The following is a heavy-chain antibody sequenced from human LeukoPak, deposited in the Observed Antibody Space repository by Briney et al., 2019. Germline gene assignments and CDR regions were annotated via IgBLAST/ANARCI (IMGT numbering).Heavy chain of an antibody. CDR3: ARGGMVRGAMGYDYYYYMDV. Sequence: ASVKVSCKASGYTFTSYYMHWVRQAPGQGLEWMGIINPSGGSTSYAQKFQGRVTMTRDTSISTAYMELSRLRSDDTAVYYCARGGMVRGAMGYDYYYYMDVWGKGTTVTISS. D-gene: IGHD3-10*01. J-gene: IGHJ6*03. CDR1: GYTFTSYY. CDR2: INPSGGST. V-gene: IGHV1-46*01.